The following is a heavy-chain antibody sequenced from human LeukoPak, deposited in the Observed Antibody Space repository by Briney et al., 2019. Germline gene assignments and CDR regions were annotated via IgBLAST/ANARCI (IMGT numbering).Heavy chain of an antibody. CDR2: ISFDGSIE. D-gene: IGHD6-13*01. CDR1: GFPVSSNY. CDR3: AKDLQHLVRTLSFDY. V-gene: IGHV3-30*18. J-gene: IGHJ4*02. Sequence: GGSLRLSCAASGFPVSSNYMSWVRQAPGKGLEWVAVISFDGSIEYYADSVKGRFTISRDDSTNTLYLQMNSLRPEDTALYYCAKDLQHLVRTLSFDYWGQGTLVTVSS.